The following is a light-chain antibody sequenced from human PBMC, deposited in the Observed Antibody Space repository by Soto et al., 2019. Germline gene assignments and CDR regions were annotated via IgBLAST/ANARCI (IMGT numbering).Light chain of an antibody. CDR2: DVN. CDR3: SSFTSYSTLV. CDR1: SRDVGGYSY. Sequence: QSALTQPASVSGSPGQSITISCTGTSRDVGGYSYVSWYQQHPGKAPKLMIYDVNNRPSGVSDRFSGSKSGNTASLTISGLQAEDESDYYCSSFTSYSTLVFGGGTKLIVL. V-gene: IGLV2-14*03. J-gene: IGLJ2*01.